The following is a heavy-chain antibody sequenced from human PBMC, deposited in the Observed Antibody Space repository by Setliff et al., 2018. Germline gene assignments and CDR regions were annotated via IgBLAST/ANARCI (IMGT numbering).Heavy chain of an antibody. D-gene: IGHD1-26*01. CDR3: ARMGGSPPAAVDYYYYYMDV. V-gene: IGHV4-4*07. Sequence: SETLSLTCTVSGGSISSYYWSWIRQPAGKGLEWIGHIYIGGSANYNPSLKSRVTMSIDTSKNQFSLKLNSVTAADMAVYYCARMGGSPPAAVDYYYYYMDVWGKGTTVTVSS. J-gene: IGHJ6*03. CDR2: IYIGGSA. CDR1: GGSISSYY.